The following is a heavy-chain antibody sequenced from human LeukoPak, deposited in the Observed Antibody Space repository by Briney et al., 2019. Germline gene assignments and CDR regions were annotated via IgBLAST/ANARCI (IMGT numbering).Heavy chain of an antibody. CDR3: ARISRWFGEGDYYYMDV. CDR1: GGSISSSSYY. V-gene: IGHV4-39*01. J-gene: IGHJ6*03. D-gene: IGHD3-10*01. Sequence: SETLSLTCTVSGGSISSSSYYWGWIRQPPGKGLEWIGSIYYSGSTYYNPSLKSRVTISVDTSKNQFFLKLSSVTAADTAVYYCARISRWFGEGDYYYMDVWGKGTTVTVSS. CDR2: IYYSGST.